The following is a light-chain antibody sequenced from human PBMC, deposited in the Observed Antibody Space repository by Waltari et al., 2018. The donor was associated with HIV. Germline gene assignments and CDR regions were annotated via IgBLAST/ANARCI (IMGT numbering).Light chain of an antibody. V-gene: IGKV1-5*01. CDR2: QAS. CDR3: QQYHSYPVT. J-gene: IGKJ4*01. Sequence: DIHMTQSPSTVSASVGDRVILSCRASQNINSWLAWYQQTPGKPPRFLIYQASTLERGVPSRFSGSGSGTLFTLTINNLQPVDFGTYYCQQYHSYPVTFGGGTKVEIK. CDR1: QNINSW.